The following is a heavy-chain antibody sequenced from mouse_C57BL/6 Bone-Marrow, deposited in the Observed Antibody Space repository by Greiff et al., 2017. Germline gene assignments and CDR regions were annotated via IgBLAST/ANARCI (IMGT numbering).Heavy chain of an antibody. Sequence: QVQLQQPGAELVKPGASVKLSCKASGYTFTSYWMHWVKQRPGRGLEWIGRIDPNSGGTKYNEKFKSKATLTVDKPSSSAYMQLSSLTSEDSAVYYFASRRLRVPYYFDYWGQGTTLTVSS. CDR1: GYTFTSYW. CDR2: IDPNSGGT. D-gene: IGHD3-2*02. J-gene: IGHJ2*01. V-gene: IGHV1-72*01. CDR3: ASRRLRVPYYFDY.